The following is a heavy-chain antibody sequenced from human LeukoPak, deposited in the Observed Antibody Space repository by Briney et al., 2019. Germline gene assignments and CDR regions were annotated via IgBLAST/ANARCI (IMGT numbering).Heavy chain of an antibody. Sequence: ASVKVSCKASGYTFTSYYMHWVRQAPGQGLEWMGIINPSGGSTSYAQKFQGRVTMTRDTSTSTVYMELSSLGSEDTAVYYCARAPVRRYDILTGYFRAFDIWGQGTMVTVSS. J-gene: IGHJ3*02. CDR3: ARAPVRRYDILTGYFRAFDI. V-gene: IGHV1-46*03. D-gene: IGHD3-9*01. CDR2: INPSGGST. CDR1: GYTFTSYY.